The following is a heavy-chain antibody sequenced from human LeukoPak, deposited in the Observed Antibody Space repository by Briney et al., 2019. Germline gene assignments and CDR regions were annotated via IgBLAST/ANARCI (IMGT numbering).Heavy chain of an antibody. D-gene: IGHD5-18*01. CDR3: ARDGGQDTAMVTNTFFDY. CDR2: IYYSGST. Sequence: SETLSLTCTVSGGSIGSYYWSWIRQPPGKGLEWIGYIYYSGSTNYNPSLKSRVTISVDTSKNQFSLKLSSVTAADTAVYYCARDGGQDTAMVTNTFFDYWGQGTLVTVSS. CDR1: GGSIGSYY. V-gene: IGHV4-59*01. J-gene: IGHJ4*02.